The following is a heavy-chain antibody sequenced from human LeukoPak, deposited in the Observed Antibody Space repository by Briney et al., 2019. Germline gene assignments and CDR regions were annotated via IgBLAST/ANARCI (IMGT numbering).Heavy chain of an antibody. CDR1: GGSISSSSYS. J-gene: IGHJ4*02. Sequence: SETLSLTCTVSGGSISSSSYSWSWIRPPPGKGLEWIGSIYYSGSTYYNPSLKSRVTISVDTSKNQFSLKLSSVTAADTAVYYCARLRRITIFGVAITYFDYWGQGTLVTVSS. CDR3: ARLRRITIFGVAITYFDY. CDR2: IYYSGST. D-gene: IGHD3-3*01. V-gene: IGHV4-39*01.